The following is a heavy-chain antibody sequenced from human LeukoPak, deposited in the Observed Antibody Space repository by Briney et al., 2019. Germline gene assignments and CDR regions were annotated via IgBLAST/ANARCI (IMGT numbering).Heavy chain of an antibody. CDR1: GFTVSSNY. Sequence: PGGSLRLSCAASGFTVSSNYMSWVRQAPGKGLEWVSAISGSGGSTYYADSVKGRFTISRDNSKNTLYLQMNSLRAEDTAVYYCAKAITFGATSKRYYFDYWGQGTLVTVSS. CDR2: ISGSGGST. CDR3: AKAITFGATSKRYYFDY. J-gene: IGHJ4*02. D-gene: IGHD3-16*01. V-gene: IGHV3-23*01.